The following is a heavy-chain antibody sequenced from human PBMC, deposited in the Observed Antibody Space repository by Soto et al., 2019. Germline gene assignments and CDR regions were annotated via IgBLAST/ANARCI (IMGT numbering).Heavy chain of an antibody. Sequence: LRLSCAASGFTFDDYTMHWVRQAPGKGLEWVSLISWDGGSTYYADSVKGRFTISRDNSKNSLYLQMNSLRTEDTALYYCAKDMGGLRRRTESYYYGMDVWGQGTTVTVSS. CDR2: ISWDGGST. V-gene: IGHV3-43*01. CDR1: GFTFDDYT. CDR3: AKDMGGLRRRTESYYYGMDV. J-gene: IGHJ6*02. D-gene: IGHD5-12*01.